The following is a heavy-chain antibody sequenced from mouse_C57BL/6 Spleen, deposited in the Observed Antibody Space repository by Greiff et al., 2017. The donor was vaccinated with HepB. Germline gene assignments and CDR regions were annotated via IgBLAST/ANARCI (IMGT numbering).Heavy chain of an antibody. CDR3: ARERTYYYGSSYGDY. CDR2: INPNNGGT. J-gene: IGHJ2*01. CDR1: GYTFTDYY. Sequence: EVKLQQSGPELVKPGASVKISCKASGYTFTDYYMNWVKQSHGKSLEWIGDINPNNGGTSYNQKFKGKATLTVDKSSSTAYMELRSLTSEDSAVYYCARERTYYYGSSYGDYWGQGTTLTVSS. D-gene: IGHD1-1*01. V-gene: IGHV1-26*01.